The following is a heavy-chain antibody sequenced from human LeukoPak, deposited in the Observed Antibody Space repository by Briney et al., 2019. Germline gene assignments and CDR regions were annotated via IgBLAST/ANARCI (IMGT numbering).Heavy chain of an antibody. CDR3: AKRPYYYDSSGYYQDFDS. J-gene: IGHJ4*02. CDR1: GFTFSNYG. V-gene: IGHV3-23*01. CDR2: ISGSAATI. D-gene: IGHD3-22*01. Sequence: PGGSLRLSCAASGFTFSNYGMTWVRQAPGKGLEWVSSISGSAATISYADSVKGRFTISRDNSKNTLSLQMNSLRAEDTAIYYCAKRPYYYDSSGYYQDFDSWGQGTLVTVSS.